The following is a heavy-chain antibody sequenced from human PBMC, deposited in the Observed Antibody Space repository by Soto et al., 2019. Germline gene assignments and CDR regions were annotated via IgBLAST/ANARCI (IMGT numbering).Heavy chain of an antibody. Sequence: ASVKVSCKASGYTFSDYYIHWVRQAPGQGLEWMGWINPNSGGSKYAPKFQGGVTMTRDTSITTAYMELSRLRSGDTAVYYCAREPATAKPEGVDFWGQGTLVTVSS. CDR2: INPNSGGS. V-gene: IGHV1-2*02. CDR1: GYTFSDYY. J-gene: IGHJ4*02. CDR3: AREPATAKPEGVDF. D-gene: IGHD1-1*01.